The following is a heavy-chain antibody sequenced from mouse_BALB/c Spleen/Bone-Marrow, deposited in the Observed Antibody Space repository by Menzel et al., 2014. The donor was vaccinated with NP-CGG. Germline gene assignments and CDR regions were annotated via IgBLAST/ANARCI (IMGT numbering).Heavy chain of an antibody. CDR3: ARDYGNPYYAMDY. CDR2: IDPYNGGT. D-gene: IGHD2-1*01. J-gene: IGHJ4*01. V-gene: IGHV1S135*01. CDR1: GYAFTNYN. Sequence: EVQLQQSGPELVKPGASVKVSCKASGYAFTNYNMYWVRQSHGKSLEWIGYIDPYNGGTSYNQNFKGKATLTVDKSSSTAYMHLNSLTSEDSAVFYCARDYGNPYYAMDYWGQGTPVTVSS.